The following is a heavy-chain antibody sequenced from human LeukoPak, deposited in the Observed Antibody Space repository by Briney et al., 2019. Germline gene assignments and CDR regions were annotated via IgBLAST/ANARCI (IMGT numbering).Heavy chain of an antibody. Sequence: PGRSLRLSCAASGFTFSSYGMHWVRQAPGKGLEWVAVIWYDGSNKYYADSVKGRFTISRDNAKNSLYLQMNSLRAEDTALYYCAKAGDRRDYFDYWGQGTLVTVSS. J-gene: IGHJ4*02. V-gene: IGHV3-33*03. CDR2: IWYDGSNK. CDR1: GFTFSSYG. D-gene: IGHD7-27*01. CDR3: AKAGDRRDYFDY.